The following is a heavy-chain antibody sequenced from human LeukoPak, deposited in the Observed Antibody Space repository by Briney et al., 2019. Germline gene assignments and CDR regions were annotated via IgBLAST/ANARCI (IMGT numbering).Heavy chain of an antibody. CDR2: IKEDGSQI. CDR1: GFIFSNYW. D-gene: IGHD6-19*01. Sequence: TGGSLRLSCVGTGFIFSNYWMNWVRQAPGKGLEWVANIKEDGSQIYYVDSVKGRFTISRDNAKNSVYLQMNSLRAEDTAVYYCAGSSGWLFDYWGQGTLVAVSS. CDR3: AGSSGWLFDY. V-gene: IGHV3-7*01. J-gene: IGHJ4*02.